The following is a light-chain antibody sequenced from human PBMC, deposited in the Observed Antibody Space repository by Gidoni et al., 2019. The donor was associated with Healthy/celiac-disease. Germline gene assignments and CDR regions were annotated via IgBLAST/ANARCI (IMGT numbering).Light chain of an antibody. CDR3: QQANCFPLT. Sequence: DIKMKQPASPVSAAVGDRVTITCRASQGISSWLAWYQQQPGKAPQLLFYAASSLQSGVPSRFSGRGSATDFTLTISLLQPEDFATYYCQQANCFPLTFGGGTKVEIQ. V-gene: IGKV1-12*01. CDR2: AAS. J-gene: IGKJ4*01. CDR1: QGISSW.